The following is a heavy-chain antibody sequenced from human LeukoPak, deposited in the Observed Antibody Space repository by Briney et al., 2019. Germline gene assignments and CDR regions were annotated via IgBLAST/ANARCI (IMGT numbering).Heavy chain of an antibody. J-gene: IGHJ4*02. CDR3: TGNYYGSGSYADFDY. D-gene: IGHD3-10*01. CDR1: GFTFSSCG. CDR2: IRSTANGYAT. Sequence: GGSLRLSCAASGFTFSSCGMHWVRQASGKGLEWVGRIRSTANGYATAYAASVKGRFTISRDDSKNTAYLQMDSLKTEDTAVYYCTGNYYGSGSYADFDYWGQGTLVTVSS. V-gene: IGHV3-73*01.